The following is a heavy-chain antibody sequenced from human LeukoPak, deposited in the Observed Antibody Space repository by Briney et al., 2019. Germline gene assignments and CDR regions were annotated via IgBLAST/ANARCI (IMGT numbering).Heavy chain of an antibody. CDR2: IYYTGST. CDR1: GGSISSYY. J-gene: IGHJ1*01. D-gene: IGHD3-22*01. V-gene: IGHV4-59*01. CDR3: ASGARDDSSGYSQFYFQH. Sequence: PSETLSLTCTISGGSISSYYWSWIRQPPGKGLEWIGYIYYTGSTNYNPSLKSRVTISEETSKNQFSLSLSSVTAADTAVYYCASGARDDSSGYSQFYFQHWGQGTLVTVSS.